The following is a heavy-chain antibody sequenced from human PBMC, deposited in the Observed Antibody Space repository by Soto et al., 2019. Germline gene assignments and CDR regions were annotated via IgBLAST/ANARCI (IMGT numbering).Heavy chain of an antibody. CDR1: GYTFTSYY. Sequence: ASVKVSCKASGYTFTSYYMHWVRQAHGQGLEWMGIINPSGGSTSYAQKFQGRVTMTRDTSTSTVYMELSSLRSEDTAVYYCARDRGPSSGYYPYWFDPWGQGTLVTVSS. V-gene: IGHV1-46*01. J-gene: IGHJ5*02. D-gene: IGHD3-22*01. CDR3: ARDRGPSSGYYPYWFDP. CDR2: INPSGGST.